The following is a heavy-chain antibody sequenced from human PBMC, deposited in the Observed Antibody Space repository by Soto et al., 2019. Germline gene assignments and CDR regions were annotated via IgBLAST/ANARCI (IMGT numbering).Heavy chain of an antibody. CDR3: ARHADYYSGYDAYFDY. D-gene: IGHD5-12*01. CDR1: GGSISSSSYY. J-gene: IGHJ4*02. V-gene: IGHV4-39*01. CDR2: IYYSGST. Sequence: TSETLSLTCTVSGGSISSSSYYWGWIRQPPGKGLEWIGSIYYSGSTYYNPSLKSRVTISVDTSKNQFSLKLSSVTAADTAVYYCARHADYYSGYDAYFDYWGQGTLVTVSS.